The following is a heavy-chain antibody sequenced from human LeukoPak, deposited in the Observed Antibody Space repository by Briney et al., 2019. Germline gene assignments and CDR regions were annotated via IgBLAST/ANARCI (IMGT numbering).Heavy chain of an antibody. CDR3: ARGMRAHSSFPYFDY. Sequence: SQTLSLTCVISGDSVSSNSASWNWIRQSPSRGLEWLGRTYYKSKWYNDYAVSVKSRITITPDTSKKQFSLQLNSVTPEDTAVYYCARGMRAHSSFPYFDYWGQGSRVTVSS. CDR2: TYYKSKWYN. CDR1: GDSVSSNSAS. V-gene: IGHV6-1*01. D-gene: IGHD2-15*01. J-gene: IGHJ4*02.